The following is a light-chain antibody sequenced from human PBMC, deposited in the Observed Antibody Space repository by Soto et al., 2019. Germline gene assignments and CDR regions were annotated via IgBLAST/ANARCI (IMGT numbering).Light chain of an antibody. Sequence: DIQVTQSPSSLSASVGDRVTITCRACQNIFTYLNWYQQRPGQAPNLLIYATSNLQSGVPSRFSGSGSGTDFTLTISSLQPEDFATYYCQHSYSSPTFGQGTMVEIK. V-gene: IGKV1-39*01. CDR2: ATS. J-gene: IGKJ2*01. CDR3: QHSYSSPT. CDR1: QNIFTY.